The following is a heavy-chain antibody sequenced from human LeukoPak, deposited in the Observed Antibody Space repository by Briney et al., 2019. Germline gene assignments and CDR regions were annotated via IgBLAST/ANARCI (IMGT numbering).Heavy chain of an antibody. CDR2: INPDGSLT. CDR3: ARVGYSYGYDY. CDR1: GFTFSSSW. Sequence: GGSLRLSCAASGFTFSSSWMHWVRQAPGEGLVWVSRINPDGSLTNYADSVKGRFTISRDNAKNTLYLQMNSLRAEDTAVYYCARVGYSYGYDYWGQGTLVTVSS. J-gene: IGHJ4*02. V-gene: IGHV3-74*01. D-gene: IGHD5-18*01.